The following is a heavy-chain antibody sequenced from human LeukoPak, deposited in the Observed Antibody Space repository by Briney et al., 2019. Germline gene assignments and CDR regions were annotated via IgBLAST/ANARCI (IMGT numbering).Heavy chain of an antibody. CDR2: HFASNK. CDR1: GFIFSSYG. Sequence: GGSLRLSCVTSGFIFSSYGMHWVRQAPGKGLEWVAWHFASNKYYAESVRGRFTMSRDNSKSTLYLQMDSLRVEDTAVYYCARDLCSTTSCFDYWGQGTLVSVSS. V-gene: IGHV3-33*01. J-gene: IGHJ4*02. D-gene: IGHD2-2*01. CDR3: ARDLCSTTSCFDY.